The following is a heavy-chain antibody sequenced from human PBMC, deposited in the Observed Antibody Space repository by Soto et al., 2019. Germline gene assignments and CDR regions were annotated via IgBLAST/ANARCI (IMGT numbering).Heavy chain of an antibody. CDR2: ISAYNGTT. Sequence: QVQLVQSGAEVKKPGASVKVSCKASGYTCTSYGISWVRQAPGQGLEWMGWISAYNGTTNYAQKLQGRVTMTTDTATSTAYMELRSLRSDDTAVYYCARDRPWVVVSKNYYGMDVWGQGTTVTVSS. CDR3: ARDRPWVVVSKNYYGMDV. D-gene: IGHD2-15*01. V-gene: IGHV1-18*04. J-gene: IGHJ6*02. CDR1: GYTCTSYG.